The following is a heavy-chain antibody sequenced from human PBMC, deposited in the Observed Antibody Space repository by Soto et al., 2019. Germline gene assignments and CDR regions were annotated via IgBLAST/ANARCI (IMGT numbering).Heavy chain of an antibody. CDR3: AKDTKKILWFGETAFDY. J-gene: IGHJ4*02. D-gene: IGHD3-10*01. V-gene: IGHV3-23*01. Sequence: GGSLRLSCAASGFTFSSYAMSWVRQAPGKGLEWVSAISGSGGSTYYADSVKGRFTISRDNSKNTLYLQMNSLRAEDTAVYYCAKDTKKILWFGETAFDYWGQGTLVTVSS. CDR2: ISGSGGST. CDR1: GFTFSSYA.